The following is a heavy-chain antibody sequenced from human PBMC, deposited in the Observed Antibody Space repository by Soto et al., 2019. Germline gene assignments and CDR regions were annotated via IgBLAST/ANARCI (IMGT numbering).Heavy chain of an antibody. CDR3: ARAGCSSTSCYGGWFDP. Sequence: SETLSLTCAVSGYSISSGYNWGWIRQPPGKGLEWIGSIYHSGSTYYNPSLKSRVTISVDTSKNQFSLKLSSVTAADTAVYYCARAGCSSTSCYGGWFDPWGQGTLVTVSS. CDR2: IYHSGST. CDR1: GYSISSGYN. D-gene: IGHD2-2*01. J-gene: IGHJ5*02. V-gene: IGHV4-38-2*01.